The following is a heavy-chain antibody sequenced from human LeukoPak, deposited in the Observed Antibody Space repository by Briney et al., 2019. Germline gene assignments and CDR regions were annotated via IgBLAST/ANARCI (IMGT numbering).Heavy chain of an antibody. J-gene: IGHJ4*02. Sequence: GGSLRLSCAASGFTVSSTYMSWVRQAPGQGLEWVSLLYSGGITFYAESVQGRFTISRDNSKNTLYLQMNSLRAEDTAIYYCARDSSSFPNYFDFWGQGTLVTVSS. CDR1: GFTVSSTY. V-gene: IGHV3-53*01. CDR2: LYSGGIT. D-gene: IGHD3-3*02. CDR3: ARDSSSFPNYFDF.